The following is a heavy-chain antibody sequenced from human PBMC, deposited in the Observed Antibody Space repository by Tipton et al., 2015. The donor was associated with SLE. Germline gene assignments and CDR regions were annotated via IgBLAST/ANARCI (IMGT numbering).Heavy chain of an antibody. J-gene: IGHJ3*02. CDR3: ARRGYSADAFDI. CDR2: INPNSGGT. CDR1: GYTFTGYY. V-gene: IGHV1-2*02. D-gene: IGHD5-12*01. Sequence: QSGPEVKKPGASVKVSCKASGYTFTGYYMHWVRQAPGQGLEWMGWINPNSGGTNYVQKFQGRVTMTRDTSISTAYMELSRLRSDDTAMYYCARRGYSADAFDIWGQGTMVTVSS.